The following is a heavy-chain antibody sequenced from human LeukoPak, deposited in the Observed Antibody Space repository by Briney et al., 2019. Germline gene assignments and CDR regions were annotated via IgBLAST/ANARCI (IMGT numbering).Heavy chain of an antibody. CDR2: ISAYNGNT. CDR1: GYTFTSYG. V-gene: IGHV1-18*01. J-gene: IGHJ4*02. D-gene: IGHD6-19*01. Sequence: ASVKVSCKASGYTFTSYGISWVRQAPGQGLEWMGWISAYNGNTKYAQRLQGRVTMTTDTSTSTAYVELRSLRSDDTAVYYCATVRSAGSSGWGFDYWGQGTLVTVSS. CDR3: ATVRSAGSSGWGFDY.